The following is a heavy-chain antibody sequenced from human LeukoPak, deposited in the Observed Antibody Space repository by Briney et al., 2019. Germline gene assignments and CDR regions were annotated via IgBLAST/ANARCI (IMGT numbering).Heavy chain of an antibody. D-gene: IGHD3-10*01. V-gene: IGHV3-23*01. Sequence: GGSLRLSCAASGFTFSSYAMSWVRQAPGKGLEWVSSISAAGGSTYYADSVKGRFTISRDNSINTLYLQMNSQRAEDTAVYYCAKIALVTGSGNWGQGTLVTVSS. CDR1: GFTFSSYA. CDR3: AKIALVTGSGN. CDR2: ISAAGGST. J-gene: IGHJ4*02.